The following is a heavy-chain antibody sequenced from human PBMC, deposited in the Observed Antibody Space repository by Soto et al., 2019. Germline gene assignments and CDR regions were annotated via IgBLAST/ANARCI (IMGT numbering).Heavy chain of an antibody. CDR2: ISAYNGNT. CDR3: GRDSGYGDYEAFVDV. Sequence: QVQLVQSGAEVKKPGASVKVSCKASGYTFTSYGISWVRQAPGQGLEWMGWISAYNGNTNYAQKLQGRVTMTTDTSTSTVYMELRSLRSDDTAVYFCGRDSGYGDYEAFVDVWGQGTTVTVSS. J-gene: IGHJ6*02. D-gene: IGHD4-17*01. V-gene: IGHV1-18*01. CDR1: GYTFTSYG.